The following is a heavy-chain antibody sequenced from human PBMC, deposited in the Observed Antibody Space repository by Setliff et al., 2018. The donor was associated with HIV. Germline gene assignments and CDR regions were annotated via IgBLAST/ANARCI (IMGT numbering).Heavy chain of an antibody. CDR3: ARDFTYDYDSSGPG. D-gene: IGHD3-22*01. CDR2: INPNTGGT. V-gene: IGHV1-2*02. J-gene: IGHJ4*02. CDR1: GDTFTGYY. Sequence: GASVKVSCKAPGDTFTGYYMHWVRQAPGQGLEWMGWINPNTGGTDYAQKFQGRVTMTGDTSISTAYMELSRLRSDDTAVYYCARDFTYDYDSSGPGWGQGTLVTVSS.